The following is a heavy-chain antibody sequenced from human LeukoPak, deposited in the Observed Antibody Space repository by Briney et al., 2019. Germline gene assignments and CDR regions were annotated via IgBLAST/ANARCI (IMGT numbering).Heavy chain of an antibody. V-gene: IGHV1-18*01. CDR2: ISAYNGNT. J-gene: IGHJ5*02. Sequence: ASVKVSCKASGYTFTSYGISWVRQAPGQGLEWMGWISAYNGNTNYARKLQGRVTMTTDTSTSTAYMELRSLRSDDTAVYYCARSYRDCSSTSCPRLWFDPWGQGTLVTVSS. CDR3: ARSYRDCSSTSCPRLWFDP. D-gene: IGHD2-2*01. CDR1: GYTFTSYG.